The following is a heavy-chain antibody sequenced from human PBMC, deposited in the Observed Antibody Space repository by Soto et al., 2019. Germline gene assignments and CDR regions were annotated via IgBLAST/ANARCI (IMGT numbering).Heavy chain of an antibody. V-gene: IGHV3-23*01. J-gene: IGHJ3*02. Sequence: EVQLLESGGGLVQPGGSLRLSCAASGFTFSSYAMSWVRQAPGKGLEWVSAISGSGGSTYYADSVKGRFTISRDNSKNTLYLQMNSMRAEDTAVYYCAKVSGDSAVVVTAGAFDIWGQGTMVTVSS. CDR1: GFTFSSYA. CDR2: ISGSGGST. D-gene: IGHD2-21*02. CDR3: AKVSGDSAVVVTAGAFDI.